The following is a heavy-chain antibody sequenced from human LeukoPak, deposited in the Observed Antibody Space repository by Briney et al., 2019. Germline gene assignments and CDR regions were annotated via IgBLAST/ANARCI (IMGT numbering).Heavy chain of an antibody. Sequence: PGGSLRLSCAASGFTFSGYAMHWVRQAPGKGLEWVAIISYDGSNKYYADSVKGRFTISRDNSKNTLYLQMNSLRPEDTAVCYCARAGGRDYFYYYGVDVWGQGTTVTVSS. J-gene: IGHJ6*02. CDR3: ARAGGRDYFYYYGVDV. CDR2: ISYDGSNK. D-gene: IGHD3-10*01. V-gene: IGHV3-30*04. CDR1: GFTFSGYA.